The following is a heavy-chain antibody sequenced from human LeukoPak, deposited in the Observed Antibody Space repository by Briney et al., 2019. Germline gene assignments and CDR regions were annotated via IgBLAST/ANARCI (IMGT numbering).Heavy chain of an antibody. D-gene: IGHD5-24*01. J-gene: IGHJ4*02. CDR3: SRVRLGMAAPLYYFDY. Sequence: GGSLRLSCAASGFTFSSYSMNWVRQAPGKGLEWVSFINSSGSYIYYADSVKGRFTISRDNAKNSLSLQMNSLRAEDTAVYYCSRVRLGMAAPLYYFDYWGQGTLVTVSS. CDR1: GFTFSSYS. V-gene: IGHV3-21*01. CDR2: INSSGSYI.